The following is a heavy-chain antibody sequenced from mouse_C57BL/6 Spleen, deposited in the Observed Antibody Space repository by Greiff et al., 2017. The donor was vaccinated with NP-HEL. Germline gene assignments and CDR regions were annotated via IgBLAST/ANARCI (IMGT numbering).Heavy chain of an antibody. J-gene: IGHJ4*01. Sequence: QVQLQQPGAELVKPGASVKLSCKASGYTFTSYWMHWVKQRPGQGLEWIGMIHPNSGSTNYNEKFKSKATLTVDKSSSTAYMQLSSLTSEDSAVYYWARGYGSSPYYYAMDYWGQGTSVTVSS. D-gene: IGHD1-1*01. V-gene: IGHV1-64*01. CDR2: IHPNSGST. CDR3: ARGYGSSPYYYAMDY. CDR1: GYTFTSYW.